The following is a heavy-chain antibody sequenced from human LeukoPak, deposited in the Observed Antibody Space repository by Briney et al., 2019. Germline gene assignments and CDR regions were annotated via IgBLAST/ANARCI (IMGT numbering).Heavy chain of an antibody. D-gene: IGHD3-22*01. J-gene: IGHJ3*02. CDR1: GGSISSYY. CDR2: IYTSGST. CDR3: ARDRRETITMIVVVTDAFDI. Sequence: SETLSLTRTVSGGSISSYYWSWIRQPAGKGLEWIGRIYTSGSTNYNPSLKSRVTMSVDTSKNQFSLKLSSVTAADTAVYYCARDRRETITMIVVVTDAFDIWGQGTMVTVSS. V-gene: IGHV4-4*07.